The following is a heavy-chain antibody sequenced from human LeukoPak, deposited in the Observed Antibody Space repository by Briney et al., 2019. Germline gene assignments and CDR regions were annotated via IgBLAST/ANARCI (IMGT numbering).Heavy chain of an antibody. CDR1: GFTFSSYW. CDR3: ARVLRSHGDLFDY. D-gene: IGHD4-17*01. V-gene: IGHV3-74*01. J-gene: IGHJ4*02. Sequence: GGSLRLSCAASGFTFSSYWMHWVRQAPVKGLVWVSRINTDGSSTSYADSVKGRFTISRDNAKNTLYLQMNSLRAEDTAVYYCARVLRSHGDLFDYWGQGTLDSVSS. CDR2: INTDGSST.